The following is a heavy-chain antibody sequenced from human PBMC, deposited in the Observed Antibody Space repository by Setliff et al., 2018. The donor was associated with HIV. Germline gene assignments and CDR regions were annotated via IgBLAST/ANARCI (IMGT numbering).Heavy chain of an antibody. D-gene: IGHD6-6*01. J-gene: IGHJ6*03. CDR2: ISAYNGNT. V-gene: IGHV1-18*01. CDR1: GYTFTSYG. Sequence: ASVKVSCKASGYTFTSYGISWVRQAPGQGLEWMGWISAYNGNTNYAQKLQGRVTMTTDTSTSTAYMELRSLRSDDTAVYYCAGEAWTSYRSSSGYYYYYMDVWGKGTTVTVSS. CDR3: AGEAWTSYRSSSGYYYYYMDV.